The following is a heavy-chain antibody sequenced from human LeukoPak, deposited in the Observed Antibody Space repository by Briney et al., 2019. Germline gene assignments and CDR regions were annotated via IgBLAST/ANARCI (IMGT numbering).Heavy chain of an antibody. Sequence: PGGSLRLSCVTSGFTFSTYWMNWVRQAPGKGLKWVAIVNPDGSDKYYVDSVKGRFTISRDNAKNSLYLQMNSLRAEDTAVYYCARDRGGIAVAGTKVDYWGQGTLVTVSS. J-gene: IGHJ4*02. V-gene: IGHV3-7*01. CDR2: VNPDGSDK. CDR1: GFTFSTYW. CDR3: ARDRGGIAVAGTKVDY. D-gene: IGHD6-19*01.